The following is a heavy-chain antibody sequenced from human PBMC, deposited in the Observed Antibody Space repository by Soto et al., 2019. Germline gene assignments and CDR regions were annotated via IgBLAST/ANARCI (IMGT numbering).Heavy chain of an antibody. J-gene: IGHJ4*02. Sequence: SETLSLTCSVSGGSIIDYYWSWIRQTPGKGLEWIGYIHYSGSTYYNPSLKSRVTISVDTSKNQFSLKLSSVTAADTAVYYCARHTRGDFDYWGQGTLVTVSS. D-gene: IGHD2-2*02. CDR3: ARHTRGDFDY. CDR1: GGSIIDYY. CDR2: IHYSGST. V-gene: IGHV4-59*04.